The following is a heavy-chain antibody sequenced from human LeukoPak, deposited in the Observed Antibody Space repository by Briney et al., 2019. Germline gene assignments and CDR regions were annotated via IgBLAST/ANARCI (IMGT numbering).Heavy chain of an antibody. V-gene: IGHV4-38-2*02. Sequence: PSETLSLTCTVSGYSISSAYYWGWIRQPPGKGLEWIGSIYHSGSSYYNPSLKSRVTISVDTSKNQFSLKLSSVTAADTAVYYCARDCVGQQLAQDWFDPWGQGTLVTVSS. CDR3: ARDCVGQQLAQDWFDP. D-gene: IGHD6-13*01. CDR2: IYHSGSS. CDR1: GYSISSAYY. J-gene: IGHJ5*02.